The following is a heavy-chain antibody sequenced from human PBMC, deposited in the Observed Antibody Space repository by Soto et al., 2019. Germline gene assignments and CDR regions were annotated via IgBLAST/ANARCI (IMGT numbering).Heavy chain of an antibody. D-gene: IGHD2-15*01. CDR2: ISAYNGNT. CDR1: GYTFTSYG. V-gene: IGHV1-18*01. J-gene: IGHJ4*02. Sequence: QVQLVQSGAEVKKPGASVKVSCKASGYTFTSYGISWVRQAPGQGLEWMGWISAYNGNTNYAQKLQGRVTMTTDTSTRTAYMELRSLRSDDTAVYYCARNRRPVVVVAATSGYFDYWGQGTLVTVSS. CDR3: ARNRRPVVVVAATSGYFDY.